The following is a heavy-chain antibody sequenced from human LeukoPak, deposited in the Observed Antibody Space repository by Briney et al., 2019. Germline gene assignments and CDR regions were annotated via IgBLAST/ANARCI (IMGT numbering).Heavy chain of an antibody. CDR1: GFTFSSYS. CDR2: ISSSSSYI. Sequence: GGSLRLSCAASGFTFSSYSMNWVRQAPGKGLEWVSSISSSSSYIYYADSVKGRFTISRDNAKNSLYLQMNSLRAEDTAVYYCAKDQTVQISSSWGQGTLVTVSS. CDR3: AKDQTVQISSS. D-gene: IGHD6-13*01. V-gene: IGHV3-21*04. J-gene: IGHJ4*02.